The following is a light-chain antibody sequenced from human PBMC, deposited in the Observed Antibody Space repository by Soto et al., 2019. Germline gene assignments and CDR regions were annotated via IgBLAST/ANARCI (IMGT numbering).Light chain of an antibody. CDR1: SGHSSYA. V-gene: IGLV4-69*01. J-gene: IGLJ1*01. CDR3: QTWGSGIHV. Sequence: QLVVTQSPSASASLGASVKLTCTLSSGHSSYAIAWHQQQPEKGPRYLMKVNSDGSHSKGDGIPDRFSGSSSGAERYLTISSLQSEDEADYYCQTWGSGIHVFGTGTKLTVL. CDR2: VNSDGSH.